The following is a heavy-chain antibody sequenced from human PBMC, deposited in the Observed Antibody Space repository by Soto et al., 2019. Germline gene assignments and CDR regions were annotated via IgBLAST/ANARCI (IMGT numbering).Heavy chain of an antibody. D-gene: IGHD4-17*01. V-gene: IGHV1-69*12. CDR3: ARVAVTTIDFRYNWFDP. CDR2: IIPIFGTA. Sequence: QVQLVQSGAEVKKPGSSVKVSCKASGGTFSSYAISWVRQAPGQGLEWMGGIIPIFGTANYAQKFQGRVTITAXXSXSXXYMELSSLRSEDTAVYYGARVAVTTIDFRYNWFDPWGQGTLVTVSS. CDR1: GGTFSSYA. J-gene: IGHJ5*02.